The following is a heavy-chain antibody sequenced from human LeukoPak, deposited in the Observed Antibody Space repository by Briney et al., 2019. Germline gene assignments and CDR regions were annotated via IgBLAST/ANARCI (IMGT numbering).Heavy chain of an antibody. CDR2: ISGSGGST. D-gene: IGHD3-9*01. CDR3: AGTEVERRDILTGYPLDY. J-gene: IGHJ4*02. V-gene: IGHV3-23*01. Sequence: PGGSLRLSCAASGFTFSSYAMSWVRQAPGKGLEWVSAISGSGGSTYYADSVKGRFTISRDNSKNTLYLQMNSLRAEDTAVYYCAGTEVERRDILTGYPLDYWGQGTLVTVSS. CDR1: GFTFSSYA.